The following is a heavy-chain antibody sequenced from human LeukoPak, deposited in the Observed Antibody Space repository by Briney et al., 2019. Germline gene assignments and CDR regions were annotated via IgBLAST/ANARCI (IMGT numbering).Heavy chain of an antibody. Sequence: ASVKVSCKASGYTFTSYGISWVRQAPGQGLEWMGWISAYNGNTNYAQKFQGRVTITTDESTSTAYMELSSLRSEDTAVYYCARGETYYDFWRVRGDYFDYWGQGTLVTVSS. D-gene: IGHD3-3*01. V-gene: IGHV1-18*01. CDR1: GYTFTSYG. J-gene: IGHJ4*02. CDR3: ARGETYYDFWRVRGDYFDY. CDR2: ISAYNGNT.